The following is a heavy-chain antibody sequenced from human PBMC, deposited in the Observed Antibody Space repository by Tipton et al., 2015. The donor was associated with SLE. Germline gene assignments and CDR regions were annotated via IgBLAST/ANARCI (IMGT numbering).Heavy chain of an antibody. CDR1: GGSISSYY. J-gene: IGHJ4*02. CDR2: IYTNENT. Sequence: TLSLTCTVSGGSISSYYWSWIRQPAGGGLEWLGRIYTNENTNYNPSLKSRVTMSVDTSKNHFSLKLISVTAADTAVYYCARRRGSSWYEDYFDYWGQGTLVTVSS. D-gene: IGHD6-13*01. CDR3: ARRRGSSWYEDYFDY. V-gene: IGHV4-4*07.